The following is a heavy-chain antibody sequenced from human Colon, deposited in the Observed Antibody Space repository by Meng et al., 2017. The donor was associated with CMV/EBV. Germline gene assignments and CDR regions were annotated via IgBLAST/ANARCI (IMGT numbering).Heavy chain of an antibody. CDR2: IHQSGIT. CDR1: VGSFSNYY. CDR3: AGGTYQAWEVLYF. V-gene: IGHV4-34*01. Sequence: QFQLKRGAPGLLQPSETLSLPCVVSVGSFSNYYWSWIRQSPGKGLEWIGDIHQSGITNHNPSLKSRVTISIDTSKNQFSLKLSSVTAADTALYYCAGGTYQAWEVLYFWGQGTLVTVSS. J-gene: IGHJ4*02. D-gene: IGHD3-10*01.